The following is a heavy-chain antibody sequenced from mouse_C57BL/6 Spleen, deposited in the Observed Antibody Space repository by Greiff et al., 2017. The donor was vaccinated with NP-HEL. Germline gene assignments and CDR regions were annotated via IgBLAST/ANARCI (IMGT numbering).Heavy chain of an antibody. CDR2: IDPEDGET. CDR3: ASVSSGYLDYFDY. Sequence: EVKLMESGAELVKPGASVKLSCTASGFNIKDYYMHWVKQRTEQGLEWIGRIDPEDGETKYAPKFQGKATITADTSSNTAYLQLSSLTSEDTAVYYCASVSSGYLDYFDYWGQGTTLTVSS. V-gene: IGHV14-2*01. J-gene: IGHJ2*01. CDR1: GFNIKDYY. D-gene: IGHD3-2*02.